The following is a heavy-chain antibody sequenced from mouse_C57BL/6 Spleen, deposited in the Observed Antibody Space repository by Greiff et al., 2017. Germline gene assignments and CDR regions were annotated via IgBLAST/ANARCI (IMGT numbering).Heavy chain of an antibody. J-gene: IGHJ4*01. Sequence: EVMLVESGGGLVKPGGSLKLSCAASGFTFSDYGMHWVRQAPEKGLEWVAYISSGSSTIYYADTGKGRFTISRDNAKNTLFLQMTSLRSEDTAMYYCAREYSPYAMDYWGQGTSVTVSS. CDR2: ISSGSSTI. CDR3: AREYSPYAMDY. V-gene: IGHV5-17*01. D-gene: IGHD1-3*01. CDR1: GFTFSDYG.